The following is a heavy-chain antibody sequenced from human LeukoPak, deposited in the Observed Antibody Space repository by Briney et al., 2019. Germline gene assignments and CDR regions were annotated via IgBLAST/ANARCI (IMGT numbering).Heavy chain of an antibody. CDR3: ARVRVTMLRGVVRGTTDYYNYYYMDV. CDR1: GYSISSGYY. V-gene: IGHV4-38-2*02. D-gene: IGHD3-10*01. Sequence: SETLSLTCIVSGYSISSGYYWGWIRQPPGKGLEWIGNIYHSGITYYNLYNPSLKSRVTILVDTSKNQFSLKLSSVTAADTTVYYCARVRVTMLRGVVRGTTDYYNYYYMDVWGKGTTVTVSS. J-gene: IGHJ6*03. CDR2: IYHSGIT.